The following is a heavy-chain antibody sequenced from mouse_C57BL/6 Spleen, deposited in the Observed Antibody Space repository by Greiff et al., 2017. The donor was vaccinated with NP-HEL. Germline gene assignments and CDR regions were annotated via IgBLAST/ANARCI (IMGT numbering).Heavy chain of an antibody. CDR3: ARYPYYGSPYFDY. Sequence: VQLQESGPELVKPGASVKISYKASGYAFSSSWMNWVKQRPGKGLEWIGRIYPGDGDTNYNGKFKGKATLTADKSSSTAYMQLSSLTSEDSAVYFCARYPYYGSPYFDYWGQGTTLTVSS. D-gene: IGHD1-1*01. CDR1: GYAFSSSW. V-gene: IGHV1-82*01. CDR2: IYPGDGDT. J-gene: IGHJ2*01.